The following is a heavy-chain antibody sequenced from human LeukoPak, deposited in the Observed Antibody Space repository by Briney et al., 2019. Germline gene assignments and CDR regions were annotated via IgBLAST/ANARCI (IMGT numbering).Heavy chain of an antibody. CDR2: INHSGST. CDR1: GGSFSGYY. Sequence: PSETLSLTCAVYGGSFSGYYWSWIRQPPGKGLEWIGEINHSGSTNYNPSLKSRVTISVDTSKNQFSLKLSSVTAADTAVYYCARGSGYCSSTSCYDYRGQGTLVTVSS. D-gene: IGHD2-2*01. CDR3: ARGSGYCSSTSCYDY. J-gene: IGHJ4*02. V-gene: IGHV4-34*01.